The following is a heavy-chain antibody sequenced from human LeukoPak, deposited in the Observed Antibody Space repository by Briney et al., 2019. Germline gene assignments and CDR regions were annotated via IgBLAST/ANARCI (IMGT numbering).Heavy chain of an antibody. CDR1: GFTFSSYA. J-gene: IGHJ4*02. CDR3: ARDSTYYYGSGSSGPHYFDY. V-gene: IGHV3-30*04. D-gene: IGHD3-10*01. Sequence: GGSLRLSCVASGFTFSSYAMHWVRQAPGKGLEWVAVISYDGSNKYYADSVKGRFTISRDNSKNTLYLQLNSLRAEDTAVYYCARDSTYYYGSGSSGPHYFDYWGQGTLVTVSS. CDR2: ISYDGSNK.